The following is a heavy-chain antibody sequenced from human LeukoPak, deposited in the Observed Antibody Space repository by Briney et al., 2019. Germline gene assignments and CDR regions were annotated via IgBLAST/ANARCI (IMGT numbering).Heavy chain of an antibody. CDR3: ARGSGSGWSWGTNYFDY. CDR1: GFTVSSNY. V-gene: IGHV3-53*01. D-gene: IGHD6-19*01. J-gene: IGHJ4*02. Sequence: GGSLRLSCAASGFTVSSNYMGWVRQAPGKGLEWVSFIHSGGSTYYADSVKGRFTISRDNAKNSLSLQMNSLRADDTAVYYCARGSGSGWSWGTNYFDYWGQGTLVTVSS. CDR2: IHSGGST.